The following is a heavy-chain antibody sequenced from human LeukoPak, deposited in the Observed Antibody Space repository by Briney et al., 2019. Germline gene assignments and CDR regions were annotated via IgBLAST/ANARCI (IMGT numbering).Heavy chain of an antibody. CDR3: ARDSEDYGGNSQAFDI. J-gene: IGHJ3*02. CDR2: INPSGGST. V-gene: IGHV1-46*01. CDR1: GYTFTSYY. D-gene: IGHD4-23*01. Sequence: GASVKVSCKASGYTFTSYYMHWVRQAPGQGLEWMGIINPSGGSTSYAQKFQGRVTMTRDTSTSTVYMELSRLRSDDTAVYYCARDSEDYGGNSQAFDIWGQGTMVTVSS.